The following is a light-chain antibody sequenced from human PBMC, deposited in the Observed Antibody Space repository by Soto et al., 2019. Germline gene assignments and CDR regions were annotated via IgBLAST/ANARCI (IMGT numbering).Light chain of an antibody. V-gene: IGKV4-1*01. CDR2: WAS. CDR1: QSVLYNSNNKKY. J-gene: IGKJ1*01. Sequence: DIVMTQSPDSLAVSLGERATINCKSSQSVLYNSNNKKYLAWYQQKSGQPPKLLIYWASTRESGVPDRFSGGGSGTDFTLTISSLQAEDVAVYYCQQYYSSPWTFDQGTKVEIK. CDR3: QQYYSSPWT.